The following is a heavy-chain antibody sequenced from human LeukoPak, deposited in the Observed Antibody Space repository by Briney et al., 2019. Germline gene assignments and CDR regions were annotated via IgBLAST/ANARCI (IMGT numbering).Heavy chain of an antibody. J-gene: IGHJ4*02. CDR1: AFSVTNNY. V-gene: IGHV3-53*01. CDR3: ARGDGYNFFDY. D-gene: IGHD5-24*01. Sequence: PWGSLTLSSAVSAFSVTNNYMSWVRQAPGKGLEWVSDFYVGGATYYADSVKGRFTISRDNSENKLYLQMKSLRAEDTAVYYCARGDGYNFFDYWGQGTLVTVSS. CDR2: FYVGGAT.